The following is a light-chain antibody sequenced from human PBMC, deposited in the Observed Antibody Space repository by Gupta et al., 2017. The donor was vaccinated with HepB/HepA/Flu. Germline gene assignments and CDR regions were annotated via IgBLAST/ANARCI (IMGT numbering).Light chain of an antibody. CDR3: LIWHSSAWV. V-gene: IGLV5-45*02. Sequence: QAVLTQPSSLSASPGASASLTCTLRSDITVGSYRIYWYQQKPGSPPHYLLRYRSDSDKQQGSGVPSRFSGSKDASANAGILLISGLQSEDEADYYCLIWHSSAWVFGGGTKLSVL. J-gene: IGLJ3*02. CDR1: SDITVGSYR. CDR2: YRSDSDK.